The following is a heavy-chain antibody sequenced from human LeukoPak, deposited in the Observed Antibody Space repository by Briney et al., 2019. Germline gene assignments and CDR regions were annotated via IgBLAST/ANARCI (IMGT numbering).Heavy chain of an antibody. CDR3: ARVAASGTALDAFDR. D-gene: IGHD6-13*01. Sequence: SETLSLTCAVSGYSISSGYYWGWIRPPPGKGLEWIGSIYHSGNSYYNPSLKSRVTISVDTSKNQFSLTLSSVTAADTAVYFCARVAASGTALDAFDRWGQGTMVTVSS. J-gene: IGHJ3*02. V-gene: IGHV4-38-2*01. CDR1: GYSISSGYY. CDR2: IYHSGNS.